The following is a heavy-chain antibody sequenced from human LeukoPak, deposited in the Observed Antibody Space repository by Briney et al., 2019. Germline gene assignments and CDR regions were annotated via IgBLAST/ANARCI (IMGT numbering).Heavy chain of an antibody. Sequence: SVKVSCKASGGTFSSYAISWVRRAPGQGLEWMGGIIPIFGTANYAQKFQGRVTITADESTSTAYMELSSLRSEDTAVYYCARKGDCSGGSCSHFDYWGQGTLVTVSS. CDR3: ARKGDCSGGSCSHFDY. V-gene: IGHV1-69*01. CDR1: GGTFSSYA. D-gene: IGHD2-15*01. CDR2: IIPIFGTA. J-gene: IGHJ4*02.